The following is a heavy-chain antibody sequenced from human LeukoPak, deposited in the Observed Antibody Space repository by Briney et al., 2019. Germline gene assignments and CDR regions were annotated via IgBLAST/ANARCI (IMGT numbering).Heavy chain of an antibody. CDR3: VLMSTVTKTYDY. CDR1: GGSISSNSYD. D-gene: IGHD4-17*01. CDR2: IYDTGNT. Sequence: SETLSPTCTVSGGSISSNSYDWGWIRQPPGKGLEWIASIYDTGNTYYNPSLQSRVTISIDTSKNQFSLKLSSVTAADTAVYYCVLMSTVTKTYDYWGQGTLVTVSS. J-gene: IGHJ4*02. V-gene: IGHV4-39*01.